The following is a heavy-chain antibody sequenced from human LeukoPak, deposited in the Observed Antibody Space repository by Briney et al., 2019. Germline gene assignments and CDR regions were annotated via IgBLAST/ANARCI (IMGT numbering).Heavy chain of an antibody. D-gene: IGHD6-13*01. J-gene: IGHJ5*02. CDR2: ISAYNGNT. V-gene: IGHV1-18*01. CDR3: ARDGYSSSWYSNNWFDP. Sequence: ASVKVSCKASGYTLTSYGISWVRQAPGQGLEWMGWISAYNGNTNYAQKLQGRVTMITDTSTSTAYMELRSLRSDDTAVYYCARDGYSSSWYSNNWFDPWGQGTLVTVSS. CDR1: GYTLTSYG.